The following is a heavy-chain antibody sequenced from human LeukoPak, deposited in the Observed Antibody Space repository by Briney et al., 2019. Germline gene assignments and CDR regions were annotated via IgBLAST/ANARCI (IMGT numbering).Heavy chain of an antibody. V-gene: IGHV4-39*07. CDR1: GGSISSSSYY. Sequence: PSETLSLTCTVSGGSISSSSYYWGWIRQPPGKGLEWIGSIYYSGSTYYNPSLKSRVTISVDTSKNQFSLKLSSVTAADTAVYYCARALGYRGIAAAVNWFDPWGQGTLVTVSS. CDR2: IYYSGST. D-gene: IGHD6-13*01. J-gene: IGHJ5*02. CDR3: ARALGYRGIAAAVNWFDP.